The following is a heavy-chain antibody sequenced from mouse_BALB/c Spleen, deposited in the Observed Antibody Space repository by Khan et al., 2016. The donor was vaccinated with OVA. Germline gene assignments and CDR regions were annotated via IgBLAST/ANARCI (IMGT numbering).Heavy chain of an antibody. D-gene: IGHD4-1*01. V-gene: IGHV1-5*01. CDR1: GYTFTSYW. J-gene: IGHJ3*01. Sequence: EVQLQQSGTVLARPGASVKMSCKASGYTFTSYWMHWVKQRPGQGLEWIGDIYPGNTDTNYNQKFKGKAKLTAVTSTSTAYMELYSLTNEDSAFYYCTRRNWDVAWFAYWGQGTLVTVSA. CDR2: IYPGNTDT. CDR3: TRRNWDVAWFAY.